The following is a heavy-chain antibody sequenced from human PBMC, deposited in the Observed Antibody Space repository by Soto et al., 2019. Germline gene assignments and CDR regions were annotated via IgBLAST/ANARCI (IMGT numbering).Heavy chain of an antibody. Sequence: SETLSLTCTVSGGSISSGGYYWSWIRQHPGKGLEWIGYIYYSGSTYYNPSLKSRVTISVDTSKNQFSLKLSSVTAADTAVYYCARDEGGYGSNYFDYWGQGTLVTVSS. CDR2: IYYSGST. CDR3: ARDEGGYGSNYFDY. CDR1: GGSISSGGYY. V-gene: IGHV4-31*03. D-gene: IGHD5-12*01. J-gene: IGHJ4*02.